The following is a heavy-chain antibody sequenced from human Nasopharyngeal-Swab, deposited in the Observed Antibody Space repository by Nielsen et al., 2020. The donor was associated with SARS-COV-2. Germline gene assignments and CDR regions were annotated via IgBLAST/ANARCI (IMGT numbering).Heavy chain of an antibody. Sequence: TLSLTLSVYGGSFSDYYWSWIRQPPGKGLEWVGEIDHSGSTNYNPSLKSRVTISVDTSKNQFSLKLSSVTAADTAVYYCARGRSSGWFPYHFDFWVQGTLITVSS. V-gene: IGHV4-34*01. CDR3: ARGRSSGWFPYHFDF. D-gene: IGHD6-19*01. J-gene: IGHJ4*02. CDR2: IDHSGST. CDR1: GGSFSDYY.